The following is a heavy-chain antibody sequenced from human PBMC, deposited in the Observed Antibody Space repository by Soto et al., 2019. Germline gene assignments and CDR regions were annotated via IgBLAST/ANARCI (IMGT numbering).Heavy chain of an antibody. CDR3: ARGRLNYYDSSGYLDY. CDR2: ISAYNGNT. Sequence: ASVKVSCKASGYTFTSYGISWVRQAPGQGLEWMGWISAYNGNTNYAQKLQDRVTMTTDTSTSTAYMELRSLRSDDTAVYYCARGRLNYYDSSGYLDYWGQGTLVTVSS. J-gene: IGHJ4*02. CDR1: GYTFTSYG. D-gene: IGHD3-22*01. V-gene: IGHV1-18*01.